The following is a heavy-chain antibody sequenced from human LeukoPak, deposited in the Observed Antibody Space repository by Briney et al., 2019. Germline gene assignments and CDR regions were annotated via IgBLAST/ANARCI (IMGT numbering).Heavy chain of an antibody. V-gene: IGHV3-13*03. J-gene: IGHJ4*02. CDR2: IGTAGDT. D-gene: IGHD5-18*01. CDR3: ARDSYSYFDY. CDR1: GFTFSSYD. Sequence: GALRLSCAACGFTFSSYDMHWVRQATGKGLEWVSAIGTAGDTYYPGSVKGQFTISRENAKNSLYLQMNSLRAEDTAVYYCARDSYSYFDYWGQGTLVTVSS.